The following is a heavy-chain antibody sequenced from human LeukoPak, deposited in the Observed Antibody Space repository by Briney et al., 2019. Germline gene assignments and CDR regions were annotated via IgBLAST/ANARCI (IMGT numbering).Heavy chain of an antibody. CDR1: GFTFSNYA. Sequence: RPGGSLRLSCAASGFTFSNYAMHWVRQAPGKGLEWVAVISFDATKEYFGKSVKGRFTISRDNSKATLYLQMHRLRIEDTALYFCAGFKVGTNTTQKNAFDIWGRGTEVAVSS. V-gene: IGHV3-30*01. D-gene: IGHD1-1*01. J-gene: IGHJ3*02. CDR2: ISFDATKE. CDR3: AGFKVGTNTTQKNAFDI.